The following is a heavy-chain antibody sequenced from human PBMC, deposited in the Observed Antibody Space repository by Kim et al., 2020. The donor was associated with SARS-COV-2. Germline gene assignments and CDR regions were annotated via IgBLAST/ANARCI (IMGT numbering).Heavy chain of an antibody. D-gene: IGHD3-9*01. V-gene: IGHV1-69*01. J-gene: IGHJ4*02. CDR3: ARDRSYDILTGYTFDY. Sequence: KFQGRVTITADESTSTAYMELSSLRSEDTAVYYCARDRSYDILTGYTFDYWGQGTLVTVSS.